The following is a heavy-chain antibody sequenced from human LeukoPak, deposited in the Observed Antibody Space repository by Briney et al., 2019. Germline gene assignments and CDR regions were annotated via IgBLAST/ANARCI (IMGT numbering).Heavy chain of an antibody. CDR1: GGSFSGYY. CDR2: INHSGST. D-gene: IGHD5-18*01. CDR3: ARDPRRRQLWLDYNWFDP. V-gene: IGHV4-34*01. J-gene: IGHJ5*02. Sequence: SETLSLTCAVYGGSFSGYYWSWIRQPPGKGLEWIEEINHSGSTNYNPSLKSRVTISVDTSTSTVYMELSSLRSEDTAVYYCARDPRRRQLWLDYNWFDPWGQGTLVTVSS.